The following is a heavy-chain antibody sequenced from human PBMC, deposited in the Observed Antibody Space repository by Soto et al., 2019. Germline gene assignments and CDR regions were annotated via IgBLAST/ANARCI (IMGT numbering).Heavy chain of an antibody. CDR3: ASNSYGYTFYDY. Sequence: SETLSLTCTVYGGSISSGDYYWSWIRQPPGKGLEWIGYIYYSGSTYYIPSLKSRVTISVDTSKNQFSLKLSSVTAADTAVYYCASNSYGYTFYDYWAREPWSPSPQ. V-gene: IGHV4-30-4*01. J-gene: IGHJ4*02. CDR1: GGSISSGDYY. D-gene: IGHD5-18*01. CDR2: IYYSGST.